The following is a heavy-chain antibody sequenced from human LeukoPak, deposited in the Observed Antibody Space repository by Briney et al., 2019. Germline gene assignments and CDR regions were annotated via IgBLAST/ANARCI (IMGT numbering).Heavy chain of an antibody. V-gene: IGHV5-51*01. J-gene: IGHJ4*02. D-gene: IGHD3-22*01. Sequence: GESLKISCQGSGYDSGVSFTSHSIAWVRQMPGEGLEWMGIIYPRDSTTLYSPSFQGQVTISADKSISTAYLQWSSLKASDAAMYYCARREDYYDSSGYYYHFDYWGQGTLVTVSS. CDR2: IYPRDSTT. CDR1: GYDSGVSFTSHS. CDR3: ARREDYYDSSGYYYHFDY.